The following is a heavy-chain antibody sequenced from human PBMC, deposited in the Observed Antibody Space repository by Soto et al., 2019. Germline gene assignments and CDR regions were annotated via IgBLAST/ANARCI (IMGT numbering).Heavy chain of an antibody. J-gene: IGHJ4*02. D-gene: IGHD6-13*01. CDR3: ARHSGSSWYFDY. CDR1: GGSISSSSYY. CDR2: IYYSGST. Sequence: SETLSLTCXVSGGSISSSSYYWGWIRQPPGKGLEWIGSIYYSGSTYYNPSLKSRVTISVDTSKNQFSLKLSSVTAADTAVYYCARHSGSSWYFDYWGQGTLVTVSS. V-gene: IGHV4-39*01.